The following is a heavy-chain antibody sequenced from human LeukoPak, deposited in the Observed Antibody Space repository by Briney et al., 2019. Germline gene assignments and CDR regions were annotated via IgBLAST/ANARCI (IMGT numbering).Heavy chain of an antibody. V-gene: IGHV1-18*01. D-gene: IGHD3-16*02. CDR3: ARDSTMITFGGVIVHSHYFDY. CDR2: ISAYNGNT. Sequence: ASVKVSCKASGYTFTSYGISWVRQAPGQGLEWMGWISAYNGNTNYAQKLQGRVTMTTDTSTSTAYMELRSLRSDDTAVYYCARDSTMITFGGVIVHSHYFDYWGQGTLVTVSS. J-gene: IGHJ4*02. CDR1: GYTFTSYG.